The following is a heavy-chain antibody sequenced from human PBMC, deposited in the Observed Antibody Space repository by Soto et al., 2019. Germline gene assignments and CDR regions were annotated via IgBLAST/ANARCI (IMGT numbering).Heavy chain of an antibody. D-gene: IGHD3-22*01. J-gene: IGHJ5*02. Sequence: GGSLRLSCAASGFTFSSYAMHWVRQAPGKGLEWVAVISYDGSNTYYADSVKGRFTVSRDNSKNTLYLQMNSLTAEDTAVYFCAKDRSSGSQGWFDPRGQGTLVTVS. CDR2: ISYDGSNT. CDR3: AKDRSSGSQGWFDP. CDR1: GFTFSSYA. V-gene: IGHV3-30*18.